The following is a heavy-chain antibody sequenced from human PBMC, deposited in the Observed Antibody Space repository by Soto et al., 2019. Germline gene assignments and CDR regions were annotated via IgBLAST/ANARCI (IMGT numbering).Heavy chain of an antibody. Sequence: QLQLQESGPGLVKPSETLSLTCTVSGGSISSSSYYWGWIRQPPGKGLEWIGSIYYSGSTYYNPSPKGPVHITVDTAKNQVSLKLTSVTAADTAVYYCARHPSSSWAYYYYMDVWGKGTTVTVSS. J-gene: IGHJ6*03. CDR3: ARHPSSSWAYYYYMDV. D-gene: IGHD6-6*01. V-gene: IGHV4-39*01. CDR1: GGSISSSSYY. CDR2: IYYSGST.